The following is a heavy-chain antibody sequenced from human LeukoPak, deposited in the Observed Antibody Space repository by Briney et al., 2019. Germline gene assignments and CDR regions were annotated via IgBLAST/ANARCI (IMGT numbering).Heavy chain of an antibody. CDR3: ARDWGAGSKFDP. D-gene: IGHD3-10*01. Sequence: ASVKVSCKASGYTFTGYYMHWVRQAPGQGLEWMGWINPNTGGTKYAQKFQGRVTMTKDTSISTAYMELTRLLFDDTAVYYCARDWGAGSKFDPWGQGTLVTVYS. CDR2: INPNTGGT. CDR1: GYTFTGYY. J-gene: IGHJ5*02. V-gene: IGHV1-2*02.